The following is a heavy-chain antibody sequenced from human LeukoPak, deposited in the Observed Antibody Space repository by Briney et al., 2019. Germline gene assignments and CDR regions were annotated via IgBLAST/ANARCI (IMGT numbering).Heavy chain of an antibody. CDR3: SRERGYCSGGSCYKSSPFDP. V-gene: IGHV4-4*07. J-gene: IGHJ5*02. Sequence: SETLSLTCTVSGGTISSYYWSWIRQPAGKGLEWIGRIYTSGSTNYNPSLKSRVTMSVDTSKNQFSLKLSSVTAADTAVYYCSRERGYCSGGSCYKSSPFDPWGQGILVTVSS. CDR1: GGTISSYY. D-gene: IGHD2-15*01. CDR2: IYTSGST.